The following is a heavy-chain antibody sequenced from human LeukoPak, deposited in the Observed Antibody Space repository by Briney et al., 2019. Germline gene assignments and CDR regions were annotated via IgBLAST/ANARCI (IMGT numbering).Heavy chain of an antibody. CDR1: GFTFSSYG. Sequence: GGSLRLSCAASGFTFSSYGMHWVRQAPGKGLEWVAVIWYDGSDKYYADSVKGRFTISRDNSKNTLYLQMNSLRAEDTAVYYCARDGWELPEYYLDYWGQGTLVTVSS. D-gene: IGHD1-26*01. J-gene: IGHJ4*02. V-gene: IGHV3-33*01. CDR2: IWYDGSDK. CDR3: ARDGWELPEYYLDY.